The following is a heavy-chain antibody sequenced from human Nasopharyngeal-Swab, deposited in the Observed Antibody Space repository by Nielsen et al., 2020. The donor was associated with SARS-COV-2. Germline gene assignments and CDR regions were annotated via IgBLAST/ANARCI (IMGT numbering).Heavy chain of an antibody. CDR1: GASISSDY. CDR3: TRGSLRTAPDC. Sequence: GSLRLSCAVSGASISSDYWGWIRRPPGKGLEWIGCVSYSGRTDYNPSLKSRVTISIDTSKKHFSLVLSSLTVADTALYYCTRGSLRTAPDCWGQGTLVTVSS. J-gene: IGHJ4*02. D-gene: IGHD4-17*01. CDR2: VSYSGRT. V-gene: IGHV4-59*12.